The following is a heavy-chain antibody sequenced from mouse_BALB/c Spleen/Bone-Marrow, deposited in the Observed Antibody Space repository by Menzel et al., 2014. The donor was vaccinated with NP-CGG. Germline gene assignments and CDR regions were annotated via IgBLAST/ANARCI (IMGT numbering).Heavy chain of an antibody. D-gene: IGHD1-1*01. Sequence: VKVEESGGGLVQPGGSRKLSCAASGFTFSSFGMHWVRQAPEKGLEWVAYISSGSSTIYYGDTVMGRFTISRDNPKNTLFLQMTSLRSEDTATYYCVRSGSSSGYFDYWGQGTTLTVSS. V-gene: IGHV5-17*02. J-gene: IGHJ2*01. CDR2: ISSGSSTI. CDR3: VRSGSSSGYFDY. CDR1: GFTFSSFG.